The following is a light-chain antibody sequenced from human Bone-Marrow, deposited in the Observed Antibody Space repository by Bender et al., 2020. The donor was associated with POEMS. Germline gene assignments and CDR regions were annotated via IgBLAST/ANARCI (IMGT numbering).Light chain of an antibody. CDR1: SSDVGAYNY. J-gene: IGLJ3*02. V-gene: IGLV2-8*02. Sequence: QSALTQPPSASRSPGQSVTISCTGTSSDVGAYNYVSWYQQHPGKAPKLMIYEVIKRPSGVPARFSGSKSGNTASLTVSGIRAEDEADYYCSSYAGTNNLVFGGGTKLTVL. CDR3: SSYAGTNNLV. CDR2: EVI.